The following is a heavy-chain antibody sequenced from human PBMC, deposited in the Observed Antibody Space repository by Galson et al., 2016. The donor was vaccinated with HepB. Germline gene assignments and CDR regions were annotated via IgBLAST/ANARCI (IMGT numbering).Heavy chain of an antibody. Sequence: SLRLSCAASGFTFSSYDMHWVRQAPGQGLEWVSGSGTAGDTYYPGSVKGRFTISREDAKNSLYLQMNSLSAGDTAVYYCATSVYGDYRFADWYFDLWGRGTLVTVSS. D-gene: IGHD4-17*01. CDR1: GFTFSSYD. CDR3: ATSVYGDYRFADWYFDL. J-gene: IGHJ2*01. CDR2: SGTAGDT. V-gene: IGHV3-13*04.